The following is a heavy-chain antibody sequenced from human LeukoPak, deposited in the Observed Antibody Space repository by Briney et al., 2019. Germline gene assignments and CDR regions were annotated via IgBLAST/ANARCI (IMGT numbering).Heavy chain of an antibody. V-gene: IGHV4-59*01. J-gene: IGHJ6*03. CDR1: GGSISPYY. Sequence: PSETLSLTCTVSGGSISPYYWSWIRQPPGKGLEWIGYIYYSGSTNYNPSLKSRVTISVDTSKNQFSLKLSSVTAADTAVYYCARALTYYYGSGSPHYYYYMDVWGKGTTVTISS. CDR3: ARALTYYYGSGSPHYYYYMDV. D-gene: IGHD3-10*01. CDR2: IYYSGST.